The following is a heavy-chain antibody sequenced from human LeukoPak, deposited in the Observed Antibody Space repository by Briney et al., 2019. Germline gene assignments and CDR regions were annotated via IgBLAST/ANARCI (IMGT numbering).Heavy chain of an antibody. CDR3: ARDSAGSGSYVGYFEY. J-gene: IGHJ4*02. CDR2: IRSSSSYI. D-gene: IGHD3-10*01. V-gene: IGHV3-21*01. CDR1: GFTFSSYS. Sequence: GGSLRLSCAASGFTFSSYSMNWVRQAPGKGLEWVSSIRSSSSYIYYADSVKGRFTISRDNAKNSLYLQMNSLRAEDTAVYYCARDSAGSGSYVGYFEYWGQGTLVTVSS.